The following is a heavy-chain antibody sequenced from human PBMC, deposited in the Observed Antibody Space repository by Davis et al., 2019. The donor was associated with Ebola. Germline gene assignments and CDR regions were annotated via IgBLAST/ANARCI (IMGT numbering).Heavy chain of an antibody. CDR1: GPSFRSYW. CDR3: ARMTSGSYWRYLDY. V-gene: IGHV3-74*01. D-gene: IGHD1-26*01. J-gene: IGHJ4*01. CDR2: INADGSKI. Sequence: PPGSLSLSCPASGPSFRSYWMHCVRQPPGKGLVWVSRINADGSKIDYADSVKSRFTISRANAKNTLYLQMNTLRAEDTAVYYWARMTSGSYWRYLDYWGQGTMVTVSS.